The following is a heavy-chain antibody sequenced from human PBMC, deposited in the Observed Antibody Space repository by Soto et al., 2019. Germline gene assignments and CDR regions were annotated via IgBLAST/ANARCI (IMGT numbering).Heavy chain of an antibody. D-gene: IGHD3-16*01. CDR2: ISFGGSDS. CDR3: DRDLGGPDY. V-gene: IGHV3-30*09. CDR1: GFTFNRYA. J-gene: IGHJ4*02. Sequence: PGGSLRLSCAASGFTFNRYAMHWVRQAPGKGLEWVAFISFGGSDSYYADSVKGRFALSRDNSKNTMYLEMNSLRPEDTAVYYCDRDLGGPDYWGRGISVTVSS.